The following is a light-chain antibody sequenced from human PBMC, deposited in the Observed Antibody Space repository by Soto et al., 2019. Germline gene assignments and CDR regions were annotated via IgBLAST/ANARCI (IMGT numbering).Light chain of an antibody. CDR1: QSVSTNN. V-gene: IGKV3-20*01. Sequence: EIVMTQSPATLSVSPGERATLSCRASQSVSTNNLAWYQQRPGQAPRLLIYGASRRATGIPDRFSGNGSGTDFTLTISRLEPEDLAVYYCQQYDNSVWTFGQGTKVDIK. CDR2: GAS. CDR3: QQYDNSVWT. J-gene: IGKJ1*01.